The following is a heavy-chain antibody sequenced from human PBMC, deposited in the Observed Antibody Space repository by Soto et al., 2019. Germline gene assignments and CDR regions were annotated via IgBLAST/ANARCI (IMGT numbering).Heavy chain of an antibody. J-gene: IGHJ3*01. CDR1: GFTFDYYW. V-gene: IGHV3-74*01. CDR3: ARGDRGGFDL. D-gene: IGHD3-10*01. CDR2: VYSDGTTT. Sequence: EVQLVESGGGLVQPGESLRLSCAASGFTFDYYWMHWVRQAPGKGLVWVSRVYSDGTTTTYADSVKGRFTISRDNARNTVSLQMSSLRAEDTAIYYCARGDRGGFDLWGHGTVVTVSS.